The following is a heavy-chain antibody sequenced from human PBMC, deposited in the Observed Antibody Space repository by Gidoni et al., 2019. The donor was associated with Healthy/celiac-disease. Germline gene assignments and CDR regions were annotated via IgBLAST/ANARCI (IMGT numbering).Heavy chain of an antibody. D-gene: IGHD6-13*01. CDR2: INHRGST. J-gene: IGHJ4*02. CDR3: ARGLNRGTIAAPAPYFDD. Sequence: QVQLQQWGAGLLKPSETLSLTCAVYGGSFSGTYWSWIRQPPGKGLEWIGEINHRGSTNYNPSLKSRVTRSVDTYKNQFSLKLSSVTAADTAVYYCARGLNRGTIAAPAPYFDDWGQGTLVTVSS. V-gene: IGHV4-34*01. CDR1: GGSFSGTY.